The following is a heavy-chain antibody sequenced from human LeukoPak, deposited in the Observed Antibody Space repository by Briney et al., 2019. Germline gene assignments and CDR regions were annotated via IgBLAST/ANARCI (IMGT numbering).Heavy chain of an antibody. D-gene: IGHD3-22*01. CDR2: IKQDETEK. V-gene: IGHV3-7*01. J-gene: IGHJ4*02. CDR1: GFTFSNFW. Sequence: GESLRLSCTASGFTFSNFWMGWVRQAPGKGLEWVANIKQDETEKFYLGSVKGRFTISRDNAKNSLYLQMNSLRAEDTAVYYCAKDVRRYYDSSGPLDYWGQGTLVTVSS. CDR3: AKDVRRYYDSSGPLDY.